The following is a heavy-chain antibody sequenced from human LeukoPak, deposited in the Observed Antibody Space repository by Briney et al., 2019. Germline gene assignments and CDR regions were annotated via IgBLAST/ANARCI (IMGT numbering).Heavy chain of an antibody. CDR1: GFTFSDYY. V-gene: IGHV3-11*01. CDR3: ARGHYEMGV. Sequence: GGSMRLSCAASGFTFSDYYMTWIRHAPGKGLEWVSHIAHSGNRMWHAGAVKGRFTISRDNANNLLFLQMDSLRAEDTAVYYCARGHYEMGVWGQGTTVIVSS. J-gene: IGHJ6*02. CDR2: IAHSGNRM.